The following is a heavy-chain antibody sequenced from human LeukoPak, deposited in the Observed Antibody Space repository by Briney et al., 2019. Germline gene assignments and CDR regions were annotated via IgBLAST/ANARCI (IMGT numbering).Heavy chain of an antibody. CDR2: ISYDGSNK. CDR1: GFTFSSYG. CDR3: AKCGIRYYDFWSGYCNYFDY. J-gene: IGHJ4*02. Sequence: GGPLRLSCAASGFTFSSYGMHWVRQAPGKGLEWVAVISYDGSNKYYADSVKGRFTISRDNSKNTLYLQMNSLRAEDTAVYYCAKCGIRYYDFWSGYCNYFDYWGQGTLVTVSS. D-gene: IGHD3-3*01. V-gene: IGHV3-30*18.